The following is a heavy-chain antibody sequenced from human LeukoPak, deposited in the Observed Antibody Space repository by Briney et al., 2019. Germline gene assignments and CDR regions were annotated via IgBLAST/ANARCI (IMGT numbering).Heavy chain of an antibody. CDR1: GFTFSSYA. V-gene: IGHV3-30*04. Sequence: GRSLRLSCAASGFTFSSYAMHWVRQAPGEGLEWVAVISYDGSNKYYADSVKGRFTISRDNSKNTLYLQMNSLRAEDTAVYYCARLAAAGTTDFDYWGQGTLVTVSS. D-gene: IGHD6-13*01. CDR2: ISYDGSNK. CDR3: ARLAAAGTTDFDY. J-gene: IGHJ4*02.